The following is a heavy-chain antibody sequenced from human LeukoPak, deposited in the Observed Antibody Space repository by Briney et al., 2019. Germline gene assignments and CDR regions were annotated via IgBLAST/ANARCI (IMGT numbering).Heavy chain of an antibody. V-gene: IGHV4-59*01. Sequence: SETLSLTCTVSGGSISSYYCSWIRQPPGKGLEWVGYIYYSGSTNYNPSLKSRVTISVDTSKNQFSLKLSSVTAADTAVYYCARGMDIVATDYWGQGTLVSVSS. CDR3: ARGMDIVATDY. D-gene: IGHD5-12*01. CDR1: GGSISSYY. CDR2: IYYSGST. J-gene: IGHJ4*02.